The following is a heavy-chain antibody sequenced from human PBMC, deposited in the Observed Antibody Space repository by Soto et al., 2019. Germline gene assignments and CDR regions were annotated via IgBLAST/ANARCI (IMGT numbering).Heavy chain of an antibody. CDR3: ARDPAIYSGNFDYGLDV. D-gene: IGHD4-4*01. Sequence: EVQLVESGGGLVQAGGSLRLFCAVSGFTFSRYEMNWVRQAPGKGLEWVSYIVTSGKTIYYADSVRGRFTISRDNAKNSLYLQMNSLRAEDTAVYYCARDPAIYSGNFDYGLDVWGQGTTVTVSS. CDR1: GFTFSRYE. V-gene: IGHV3-48*03. CDR2: IVTSGKTI. J-gene: IGHJ6*02.